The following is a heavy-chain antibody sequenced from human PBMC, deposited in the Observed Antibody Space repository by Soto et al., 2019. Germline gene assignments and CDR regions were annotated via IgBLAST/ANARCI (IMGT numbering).Heavy chain of an antibody. V-gene: IGHV1-69*01. CDR1: GGTFSSYA. Sequence: QVQLVQSGSEVKKPGSSVKVSCTASGGTFSSYAISWVRQAPGQGLEWMGGIIPIFGTANYAQKFQGRVTMTSDESTSTAYMELSSLRSEDTAVYYCAREGDDYGALLFDYWCQGTLVTVSS. CDR3: AREGDDYGALLFDY. J-gene: IGHJ4*02. D-gene: IGHD4-17*01. CDR2: IIPIFGTA.